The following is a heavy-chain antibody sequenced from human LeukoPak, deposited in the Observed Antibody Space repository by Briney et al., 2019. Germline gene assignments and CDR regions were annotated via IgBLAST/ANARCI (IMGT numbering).Heavy chain of an antibody. Sequence: PGGSLRLSCAASGFTFSSYEMNWVRQAPGKGLEWVSYISSSGSTIYYADSVKGRFTISRDNSKNTLYLQMNSLRAEDTAVYYCAKSGPLAYCGGDCYLGYYMDVWGKGTTVTISS. CDR1: GFTFSSYE. CDR2: ISSSGSTI. J-gene: IGHJ6*03. D-gene: IGHD2-21*02. V-gene: IGHV3-48*03. CDR3: AKSGPLAYCGGDCYLGYYMDV.